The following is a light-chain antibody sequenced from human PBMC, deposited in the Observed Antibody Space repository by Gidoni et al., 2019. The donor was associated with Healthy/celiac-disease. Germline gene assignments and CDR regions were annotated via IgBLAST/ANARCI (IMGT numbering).Light chain of an antibody. CDR3: QQYGSSPCS. CDR2: GAS. Sequence: EIVLTQSPGTLSLSPGERATLSCRASQSVSSSYLAWYQQKPGQAPRRLIYGASIRATGIPDRFSGSGSGTDFTLTISRLEPEDFAVYYCQQYGSSPCSFGQGTKLEIK. CDR1: QSVSSSY. V-gene: IGKV3-20*01. J-gene: IGKJ2*04.